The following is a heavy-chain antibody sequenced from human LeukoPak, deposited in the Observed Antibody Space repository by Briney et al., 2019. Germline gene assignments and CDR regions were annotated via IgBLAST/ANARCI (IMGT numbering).Heavy chain of an antibody. J-gene: IGHJ4*02. CDR3: ARGQSSGWYTRQDY. D-gene: IGHD6-19*01. V-gene: IGHV1-8*03. Sequence: GASVKVSCKASGYTFTSYDINWVRQASGQGLEWMGWMNPNSGNTGYAQKFQGRVTITRNTSISTAYMELSSLRSEDTAVYYCARGQSSGWYTRQDYWGQGTLVTVSS. CDR2: MNPNSGNT. CDR1: GYTFTSYD.